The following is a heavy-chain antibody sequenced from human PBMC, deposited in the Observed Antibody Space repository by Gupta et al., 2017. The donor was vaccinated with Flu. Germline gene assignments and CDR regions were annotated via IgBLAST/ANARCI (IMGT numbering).Heavy chain of an antibody. V-gene: IGHV3-21*02. J-gene: IGHJ6*02. CDR2: ISSSSSYI. Sequence: EVQLVESGGGLVKPGGSLRLSCAASGFTFSIYSMNWVCQAPGTGLEWVSSISSSSSYIYYADSVKGRFTISIDNAKKSLYLQMNSLRAEDTAVYYCARNYYDSSDYRNYYYYGMDVWGQGTTVTVSS. D-gene: IGHD3-22*01. CDR3: ARNYYDSSDYRNYYYYGMDV. CDR1: GFTFSIYS.